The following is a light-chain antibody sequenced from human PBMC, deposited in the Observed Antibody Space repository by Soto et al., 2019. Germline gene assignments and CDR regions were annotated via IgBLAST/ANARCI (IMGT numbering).Light chain of an antibody. V-gene: IGKV3-20*01. CDR3: EQYRVAPYA. CDR2: GAS. Sequence: EIVLTQSPGTLPLSAGERATLSCRASQTVRTYLGWYQQKPGQTPRLLVYGASNRAAGVPDRFSGSGSGTDVALTISRLEIDDFAVDFCEQYRVAPYAFGQGTKLE. CDR1: QTVRTY. J-gene: IGKJ2*01.